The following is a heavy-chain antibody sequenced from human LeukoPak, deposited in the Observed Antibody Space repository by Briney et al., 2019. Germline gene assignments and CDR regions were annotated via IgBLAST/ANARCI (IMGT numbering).Heavy chain of an antibody. J-gene: IGHJ4*02. CDR2: ISSSSSSI. Sequence: GGSLRLSCAASGFTFNIYTMNWVRQAPGKGLEWVSSISSSSSSIYYADSVRGRFTISRDNAKNSLFLQMNSLRADDTAVYYCARVGPTGYLDSWGQGTLVTVSS. V-gene: IGHV3-21*01. CDR1: GFTFNIYT. D-gene: IGHD4-17*01. CDR3: ARVGPTGYLDS.